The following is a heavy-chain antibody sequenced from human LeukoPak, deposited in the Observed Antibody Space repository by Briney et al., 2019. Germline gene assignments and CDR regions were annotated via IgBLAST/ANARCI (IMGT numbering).Heavy chain of an antibody. V-gene: IGHV3-64*01. Sequence: GGSLRLSCAASGFTFSSYAMHWVRQAPGEGLEYVSAISSNGGSTYYANSVKGRFTISRDNSKNTLYLQMGSLRAEDMAVYYCAREYGMDVWGQGTTVTVSS. CDR1: GFTFSSYA. CDR3: AREYGMDV. J-gene: IGHJ6*02. CDR2: ISSNGGST.